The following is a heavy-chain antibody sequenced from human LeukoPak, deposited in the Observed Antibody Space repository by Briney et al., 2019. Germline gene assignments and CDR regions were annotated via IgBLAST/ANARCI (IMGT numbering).Heavy chain of an antibody. V-gene: IGHV3-23*01. J-gene: IGHJ4*02. CDR3: AKAPRGYYYDSSGYSDY. D-gene: IGHD3-22*01. CDR2: ISGSGGST. CDR1: GFSFDDFA. Sequence: PGRSLRLSCAASGFSFDDFAMHWVRQAPGKGLEWVSAISGSGGSTYYADSVKGRFTISRDNSKNTLYQQMNSLRAEDTAVYYCAKAPRGYYYDSSGYSDYWGQGTLVTVSS.